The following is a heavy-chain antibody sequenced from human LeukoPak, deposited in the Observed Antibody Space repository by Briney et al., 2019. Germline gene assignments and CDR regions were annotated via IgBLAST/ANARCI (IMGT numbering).Heavy chain of an antibody. V-gene: IGHV1-2*02. D-gene: IGHD3-10*01. CDR1: GYTFTGYY. J-gene: IGHJ5*02. CDR2: INPNSGGT. CDR3: AGTRLYYYGNWFDP. Sequence: ASVKVSCKASGYTFTGYYMHWVRQAPGQGLEWMGWINPNSGGTNYAQKFQGRVTMTRDTSISTAYMELSRLRSDDTAVYYCAGTRLYYYGNWFDPWGQGTLVTVSS.